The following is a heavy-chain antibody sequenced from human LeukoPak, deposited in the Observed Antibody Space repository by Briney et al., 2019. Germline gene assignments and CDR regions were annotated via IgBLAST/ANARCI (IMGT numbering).Heavy chain of an antibody. Sequence: SVTVSCKASVGTFSSYAISWVRQAPGQGLEWVGGIIPIFGTANYAQKYQGRVTITTDESTSTAYMELSSLRSEDTAVYYCARDGLYCSGGSCYNWFDPWGQGTLVTASS. D-gene: IGHD2-15*01. CDR1: VGTFSSYA. J-gene: IGHJ5*02. CDR2: IIPIFGTA. CDR3: ARDGLYCSGGSCYNWFDP. V-gene: IGHV1-69*05.